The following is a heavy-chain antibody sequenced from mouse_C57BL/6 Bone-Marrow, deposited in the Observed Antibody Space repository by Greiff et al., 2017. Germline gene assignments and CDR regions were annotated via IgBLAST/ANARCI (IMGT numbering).Heavy chain of an antibody. Sequence: QVQLQQSGAELVRPGTSVKVSCKASGYAFTNYLIEWVKQRPGQGLEWIGVINPGSGGTNSNEKFKGKATLTADTSSSTAYMQLSILTSEDSAVYFGARSATVVAPFAYWGQGTLVTVSA. D-gene: IGHD1-1*01. CDR1: GYAFTNYL. CDR2: INPGSGGT. J-gene: IGHJ3*01. V-gene: IGHV1-54*01. CDR3: ARSATVVAPFAY.